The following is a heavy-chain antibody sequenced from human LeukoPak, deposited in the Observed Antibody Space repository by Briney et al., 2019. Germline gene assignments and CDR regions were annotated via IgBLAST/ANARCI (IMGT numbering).Heavy chain of an antibody. CDR2: IYSGGST. CDR1: GFIFSNCW. D-gene: IGHD2-21*02. CDR3: ASVAYCGGDCYFRAFDI. J-gene: IGHJ3*02. Sequence: LTGGSLRLSCETSGFIFSNCWMTWVRQAPGKGLEWVSVIYSGGSTYYADSVKGRFTISRDNSKNTLYLQMNSLRAEDTAVYYCASVAYCGGDCYFRAFDIWGQGTMVTVSS. V-gene: IGHV3-66*01.